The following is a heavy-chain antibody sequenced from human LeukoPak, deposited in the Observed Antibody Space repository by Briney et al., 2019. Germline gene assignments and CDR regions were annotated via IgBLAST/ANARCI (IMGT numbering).Heavy chain of an antibody. CDR2: ISSNGGST. CDR3: VKRGSSWSFDY. V-gene: IGHV3-64D*06. CDR1: GFTYSGYP. D-gene: IGHD6-13*01. Sequence: GGSLRLSCSASGFTYSGYPMHSVRQAPGKGLQYVSGISSNGGSTYYADSVKARFTISRDNSKNALFLQMSSLRAEDTAVYYCVKRGSSWSFDYWGQGTLVTVSS. J-gene: IGHJ4*02.